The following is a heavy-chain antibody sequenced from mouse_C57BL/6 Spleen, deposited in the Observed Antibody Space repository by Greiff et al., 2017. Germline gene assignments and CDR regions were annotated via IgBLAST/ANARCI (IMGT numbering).Heavy chain of an antibody. CDR2: ISSGGSYT. CDR3: ARRDYFDY. J-gene: IGHJ2*01. Sequence: EVQLVESGGDLVKPGGSLKLSCAASGFTFSSYGMSWVRQTPDKRLEWVATISSGGSYTYYPDSVKGRFTISRDNAKSTLYLQMSSLKSEDTAMYYCARRDYFDYWGQGTTLTVSS. CDR1: GFTFSSYG. V-gene: IGHV5-6*02.